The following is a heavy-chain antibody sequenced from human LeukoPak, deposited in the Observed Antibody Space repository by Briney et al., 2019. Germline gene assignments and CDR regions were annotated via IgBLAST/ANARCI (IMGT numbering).Heavy chain of an antibody. CDR1: GYTFTSYG. D-gene: IGHD6-13*01. Sequence: ASVKVSCKASGYTFTSYGISWVRQAPGQGLEWMGWISAYNGNTNYAQKLQGRVTMTTDTSTSTAYMELRSLRSDDTAVYYCARDKGIAAAGSLTGWFDPWGQGTLITVSS. J-gene: IGHJ5*02. CDR2: ISAYNGNT. CDR3: ARDKGIAAAGSLTGWFDP. V-gene: IGHV1-18*01.